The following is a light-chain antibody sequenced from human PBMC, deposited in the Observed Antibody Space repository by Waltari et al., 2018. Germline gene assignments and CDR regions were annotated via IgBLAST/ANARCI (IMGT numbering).Light chain of an antibody. Sequence: DIVMTHSPDPLAVSLRERATITCKSSQSILYSSNNKNYLAWYQQKPGQTPKLLIYWASTRESGVPDRFSGSGSGADFTLTISSLQAEDVAVYYCLQYYNNPFTFGPGTKVDIK. CDR1: QSILYSSNNKNY. J-gene: IGKJ3*01. CDR2: WAS. CDR3: LQYYNNPFT. V-gene: IGKV4-1*01.